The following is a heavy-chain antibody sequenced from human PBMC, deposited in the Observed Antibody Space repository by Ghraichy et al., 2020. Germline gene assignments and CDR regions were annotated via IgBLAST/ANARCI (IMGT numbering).Heavy chain of an antibody. Sequence: GGSLRLSCSASGFTFSSYAMHWVRQAPGKGLEYVSAISSNGGSTYYADSVKGRFTISRDNSKNTLYLQMSSLRAEDTAVYYCVKFVGHKGDGYQLLSYSFDYWGQGTLVTVSS. V-gene: IGHV3-64D*06. CDR3: VKFVGHKGDGYQLLSYSFDY. D-gene: IGHD2-2*01. CDR2: ISSNGGST. J-gene: IGHJ4*02. CDR1: GFTFSSYA.